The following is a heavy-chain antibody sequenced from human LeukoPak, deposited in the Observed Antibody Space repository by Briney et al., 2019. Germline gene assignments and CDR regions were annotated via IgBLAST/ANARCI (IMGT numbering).Heavy chain of an antibody. CDR2: ISYDGSNK. J-gene: IGHJ6*04. V-gene: IGHV3-30*04. D-gene: IGHD2-2*01. Sequence: QAGGSLRLSCAASGFTFSSYAMHWVRQAPGKGLEWVAVISYDGSNKYYADSVKGRFTISRDNSKNTLYLQMNSLRAEDTAVYYCARDWKRVPAALVYYGMGVWGKGTTVTVSS. CDR1: GFTFSSYA. CDR3: ARDWKRVPAALVYYGMGV.